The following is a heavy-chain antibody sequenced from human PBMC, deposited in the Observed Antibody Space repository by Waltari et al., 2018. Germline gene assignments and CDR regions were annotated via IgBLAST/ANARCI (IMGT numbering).Heavy chain of an antibody. CDR3: ARATMTTVTTWYFDY. D-gene: IGHD4-17*01. J-gene: IGHJ4*02. CDR1: GGSFRGYY. V-gene: IGHV4-34*01. Sequence: QVQLQQWGAGLLKPSETLSLTCAVYGGSFRGYYWSWIRQPPGKGLEWIGEINHSGSTNYNPSLKSRVTISVDTSKNQFSLKLSSVTAADTAVYYCARATMTTVTTWYFDYWGQGTLVTVSS. CDR2: INHSGST.